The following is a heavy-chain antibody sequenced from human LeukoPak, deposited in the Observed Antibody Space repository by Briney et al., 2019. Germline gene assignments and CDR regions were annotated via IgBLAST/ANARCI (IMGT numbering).Heavy chain of an antibody. CDR3: ASPRYSYGVPTDY. Sequence: PGGSLRLSCAASGFTFSSYWMAWVRQAPGKGLEWVANINQDGSEKYYVDSVKGRFTISRDNAKSSLFLQMNSLRAEDTAVYYCASPRYSYGVPTDYWGQGTLVTVSS. D-gene: IGHD5-24*01. J-gene: IGHJ4*02. CDR2: INQDGSEK. CDR1: GFTFSSYW. V-gene: IGHV3-7*02.